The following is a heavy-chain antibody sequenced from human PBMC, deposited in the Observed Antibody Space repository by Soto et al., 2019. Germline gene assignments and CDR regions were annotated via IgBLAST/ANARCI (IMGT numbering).Heavy chain of an antibody. V-gene: IGHV4-39*01. CDR2: IYYSGST. CDR1: GGSISSSSYY. J-gene: IGHJ4*02. CDR3: ARSDCSGGSCPFDY. D-gene: IGHD2-15*01. Sequence: QLQLQESGPGLVKPSETLSLTCTVSGGSISSSSYYRGWIRQPPGKGLEWIGSIYYSGSTYYNPSLKSRVTISVDTSKNQFSLKLSSVTAADTAVYYCARSDCSGGSCPFDYWGQGTLVTVSS.